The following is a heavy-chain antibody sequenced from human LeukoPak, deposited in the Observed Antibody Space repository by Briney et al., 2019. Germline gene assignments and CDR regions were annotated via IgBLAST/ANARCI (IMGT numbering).Heavy chain of an antibody. J-gene: IGHJ5*02. Sequence: ASVKVSCKASGYSFTYYYIYWVRQAPGQGHEWMGWIGPCSGGTNFAQKFQGRVSMTRDTSISTVYMELSRLTSDDTAVYYCTKAGYCSGGSCSDWFDPWGQGTLVTVSS. CDR2: IGPCSGGT. D-gene: IGHD2-15*01. V-gene: IGHV1-2*02. CDR3: TKAGYCSGGSCSDWFDP. CDR1: GYSFTYYY.